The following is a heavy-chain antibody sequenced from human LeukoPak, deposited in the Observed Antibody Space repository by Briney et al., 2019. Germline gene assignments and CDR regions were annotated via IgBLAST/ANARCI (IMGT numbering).Heavy chain of an antibody. J-gene: IGHJ4*02. Sequence: GGSLRLSCAASGFTFSSYAMSWVRQAPGKGLEWVSAISRSGGTTYYAESVKGRFTISRDNSKNTLYLEMNSLRPEDTAVYYCAKDRGMFLVGYLDYWGQGDLVTVSS. CDR3: AKDRGMFLVGYLDY. CDR1: GFTFSSYA. V-gene: IGHV3-23*01. D-gene: IGHD2-15*01. CDR2: ISRSGGTT.